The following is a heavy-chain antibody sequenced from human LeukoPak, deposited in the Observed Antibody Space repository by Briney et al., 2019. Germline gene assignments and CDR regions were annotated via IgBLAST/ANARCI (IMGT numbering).Heavy chain of an antibody. V-gene: IGHV3-30*18. Sequence: PGGSLRLSCAASGFTFSSYGMHWVRQAPGKGLEWVAVISYDGSNKYYADPVKGRFTISRDNSKNTLYLQMNSLRAEDTAVYYCAKDEKLQHYYDSTSWYWGQGTLVTVSS. CDR3: AKDEKLQHYYDSTSWY. D-gene: IGHD3-22*01. CDR2: ISYDGSNK. CDR1: GFTFSSYG. J-gene: IGHJ4*02.